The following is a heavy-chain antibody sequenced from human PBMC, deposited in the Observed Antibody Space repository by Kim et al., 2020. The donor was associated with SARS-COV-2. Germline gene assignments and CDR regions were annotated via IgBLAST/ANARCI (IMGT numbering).Heavy chain of an antibody. CDR3: AKERRKYCSGGSCHLEY. CDR2: IWYDGSNK. V-gene: IGHV3-33*06. D-gene: IGHD2-15*01. Sequence: GGSLRLSCAASRFTFSSYGLHWVRQAPGKGLEWVAVIWYDGSNKYHGDSVKGRFTISRDNSKNTLYLQMNNLRAEDTAVYYCAKERRKYCSGGSCHLEYWGQGTLVTVSS. J-gene: IGHJ4*02. CDR1: RFTFSSYG.